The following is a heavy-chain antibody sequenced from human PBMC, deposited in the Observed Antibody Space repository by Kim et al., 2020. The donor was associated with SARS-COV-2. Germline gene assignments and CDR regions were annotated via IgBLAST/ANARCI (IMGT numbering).Heavy chain of an antibody. V-gene: IGHV4-59*08. Sequence: SETLSLTCTVSGGSISGYYWNWIRQPPGKGLEWIGYIYYSGSTNYNPSLKSRVTISVDTSKNQFSLKLSSVTAADTAVYYCARSALFRTFDIWGQGTMVTVPS. J-gene: IGHJ3*02. CDR1: GGSISGYY. D-gene: IGHD2-21*01. CDR2: IYYSGST. CDR3: ARSALFRTFDI.